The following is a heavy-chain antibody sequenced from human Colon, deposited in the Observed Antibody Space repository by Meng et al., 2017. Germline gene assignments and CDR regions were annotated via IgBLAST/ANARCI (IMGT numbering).Heavy chain of an antibody. CDR2: INHSGST. CDR1: GGSFSGYY. J-gene: IGHJ5*02. D-gene: IGHD3-16*01. CDR3: ARIRPRLGGKTFDP. Sequence: QVQLRQWGAGRLKPSDTLSLTCAVYGGSFSGYYWSWIRQPPGKGLEWIGEINHSGSTNYNPSLKSRVTISVDTSKNQFSLKLSSVTAADTAVYYCARIRPRLGGKTFDPWGQGTLVTVSS. V-gene: IGHV4-34*01.